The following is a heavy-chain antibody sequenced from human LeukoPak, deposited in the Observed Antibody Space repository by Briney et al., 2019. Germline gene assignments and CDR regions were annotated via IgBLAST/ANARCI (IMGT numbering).Heavy chain of an antibody. V-gene: IGHV4-39*01. D-gene: IGHD3-22*01. Sequence: SETLSLTCTVSGGSISSNTYYWDWIRQPPGKGLECIGSIYYGGSTYYNPSLKSRVIISVDTSKDQFSLKLSSVTAADTAVYYCARAYYYASSAFDIWGQGTMVTVSS. CDR1: GGSISSNTYY. J-gene: IGHJ3*02. CDR2: IYYGGST. CDR3: ARAYYYASSAFDI.